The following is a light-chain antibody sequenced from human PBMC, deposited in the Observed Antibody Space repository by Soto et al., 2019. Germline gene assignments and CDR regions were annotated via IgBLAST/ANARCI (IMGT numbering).Light chain of an antibody. J-gene: IGLJ3*02. V-gene: IGLV2-23*02. CDR3: SSFAGDGYWV. CDR2: EVT. CDR1: SSDVGSYII. Sequence: QSALTQPASVSGSPGRSISISCTGTSSDVGSYIIVSWYQQKSGGAPKLIMFEVTKRPSGVSARFFGSKSGNTASLTISELQPEDEAYYYCSSFAGDGYWVFGGGTKLTVL.